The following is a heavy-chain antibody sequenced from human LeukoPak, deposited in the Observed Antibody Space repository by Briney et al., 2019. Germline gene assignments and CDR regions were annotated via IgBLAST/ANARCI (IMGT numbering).Heavy chain of an antibody. Sequence: SETLSLTCSVSGGSISSTTYYWGWIRQPPGKGLEWIGSLYYSGSTYYNPSLKSRVTMSVDTSKNQFSLKLSSVTAADTAVYYCARSLSSGWFPFDYWGQGTLVTVSS. V-gene: IGHV4-39*07. D-gene: IGHD6-19*01. CDR1: GGSISSTTYY. CDR3: ARSLSSGWFPFDY. CDR2: LYYSGST. J-gene: IGHJ4*02.